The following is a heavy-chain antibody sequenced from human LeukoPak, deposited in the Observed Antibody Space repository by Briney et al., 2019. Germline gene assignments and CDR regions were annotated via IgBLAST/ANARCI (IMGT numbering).Heavy chain of an antibody. J-gene: IGHJ4*02. CDR1: GFTFSNFA. CDR2: ISGDGVGT. V-gene: IGHV3-23*01. CDR3: ARDSAYCGGDCYAGDDY. D-gene: IGHD2-21*02. Sequence: PGGSLRLSCAASGFTFSNFAMRWVRQAPGKGLEWVSSISGDGVGTYYADSVKGRFTISRDNSKNSVNLQMNSLRAEDTAVYYCARDSAYCGGDCYAGDDYWGQGTLVTVSS.